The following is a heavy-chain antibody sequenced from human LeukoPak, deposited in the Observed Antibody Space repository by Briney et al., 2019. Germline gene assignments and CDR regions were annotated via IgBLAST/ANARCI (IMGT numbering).Heavy chain of an antibody. Sequence: GGSLRLSCAASGFTFSDYYMSWIRQAPGKGLEWVSYISSSGSTIYYADSAKGRFTISRDNSKNTLYLQMNSLRAEDTAVYYCAKDPRGITMIVVASFFDYWGQGTLVTVSS. V-gene: IGHV3-11*01. D-gene: IGHD3-22*01. CDR1: GFTFSDYY. CDR3: AKDPRGITMIVVASFFDY. J-gene: IGHJ4*02. CDR2: ISSSGSTI.